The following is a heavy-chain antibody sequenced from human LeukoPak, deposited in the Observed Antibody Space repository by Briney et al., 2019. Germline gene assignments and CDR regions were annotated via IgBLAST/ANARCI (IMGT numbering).Heavy chain of an antibody. CDR1: GVTYSDCG. Sequence: GGSLRLSCAASGVTYSDCGMHWVREAPGRGLERVAFILNEGTWEYSPDSVKGRLTISRDNSRKTLYLQMNSVTLEDTAIYYCVKGGSISHNWFDSWGQGTLVTVSS. CDR3: VKGGSISHNWFDS. CDR2: ILNEGTWE. J-gene: IGHJ5*01. V-gene: IGHV3-30*02. D-gene: IGHD3-16*01.